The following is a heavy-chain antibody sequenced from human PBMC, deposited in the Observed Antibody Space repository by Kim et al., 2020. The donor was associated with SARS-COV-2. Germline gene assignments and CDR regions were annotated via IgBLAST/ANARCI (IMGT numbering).Heavy chain of an antibody. CDR2: IIPIFGTA. CDR1: GGTFSSYA. J-gene: IGHJ6*02. V-gene: IGHV1-69*13. Sequence: SVKVSCKASGGTFSSYAISWVRQAPGQGLEWMGGIIPIFGTANYAQKFQGRVTITADESTSTAYMELSSLRSEDTAVYYCARDRSAAAGNFDYYYGMDVWGQGTTVTVSS. D-gene: IGHD6-13*01. CDR3: ARDRSAAAGNFDYYYGMDV.